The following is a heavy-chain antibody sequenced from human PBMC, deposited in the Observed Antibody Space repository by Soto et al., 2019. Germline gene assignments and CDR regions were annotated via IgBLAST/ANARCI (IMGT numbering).Heavy chain of an antibody. D-gene: IGHD3-16*01. J-gene: IGHJ6*02. CDR1: GTIFSSYT. CDR3: ARGLGGRMDD. V-gene: IGHV1-69*08. Sequence: QVQLVQSGAEVKKPGSSVRVSCKASGTIFSSYTISWVRQAPGQGLEWMGRIIPILGETNSAQKFQGRVTLTADKSTNTAYMELNSLRLEDTAPYYCARGLGGRMDDWGQGTTVTVSS. CDR2: IIPILGET.